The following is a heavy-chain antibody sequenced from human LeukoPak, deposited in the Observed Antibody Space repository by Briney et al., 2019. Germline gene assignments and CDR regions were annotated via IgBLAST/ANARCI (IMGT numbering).Heavy chain of an antibody. J-gene: IGHJ4*02. CDR3: ARMNYGDLTFDY. CDR2: ISSSSDYI. V-gene: IGHV3-21*01. CDR1: GFSFSTYS. Sequence: GGSLRLSCAASGFSFSTYSMIWVRQAPGKGLEWVSSISSSSDYIYYADSVKGRFTISRDNAKNSLYLQMNSLRAEDTAVYYCARMNYGDLTFDYWGQGTLVTVSS. D-gene: IGHD4-17*01.